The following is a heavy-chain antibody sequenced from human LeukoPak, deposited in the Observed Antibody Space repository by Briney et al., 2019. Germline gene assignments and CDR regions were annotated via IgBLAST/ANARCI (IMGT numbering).Heavy chain of an antibody. J-gene: IGHJ4*02. CDR2: IYYSGST. V-gene: IGHV4-30-4*01. Sequence: KPSETLSLTCTVSGVSISSGDYYWRWIRQPPGKGLEWIGYIYYSGSTYYNPSLKSRVTISVDTSKNQFSLQLNFVTPEDTAVYYCARAVAGTEGWFNYWGQGTLVTVSS. CDR1: GVSISSGDYY. CDR3: ARAVAGTEGWFNY. D-gene: IGHD1-1*01.